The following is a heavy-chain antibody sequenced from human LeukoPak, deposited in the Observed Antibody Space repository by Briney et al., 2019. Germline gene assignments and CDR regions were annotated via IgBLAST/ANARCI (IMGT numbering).Heavy chain of an antibody. D-gene: IGHD3-22*01. CDR3: ARDDYDSSGYYPDY. J-gene: IGHJ4*02. Sequence: QPGGSLRLSCAASGFTFSSYAMHWVRQAPGKGLEWVAVISYDGSNKYYADSVKGRFTISRDNSKNTLYLQMNSLRAEDTAVYYCARDDYDSSGYYPDYWGQGTLVTVSS. CDR1: GFTFSSYA. V-gene: IGHV3-30*04. CDR2: ISYDGSNK.